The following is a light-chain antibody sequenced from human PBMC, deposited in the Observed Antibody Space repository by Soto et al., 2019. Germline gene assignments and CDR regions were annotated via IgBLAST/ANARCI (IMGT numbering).Light chain of an antibody. CDR1: QGISSY. V-gene: IGKV1-9*01. Sequence: DLQLTQSPSFLSASVGDRVTITCRASQGISSYLAWYQQKPGKAPKLLIYAASTLQSGVPSRFSGSGSGTEFTLTISSLQPEDFATYYCQQLNSYPQPTFGQGTKLEIK. CDR2: AAS. CDR3: QQLNSYPQPT. J-gene: IGKJ2*01.